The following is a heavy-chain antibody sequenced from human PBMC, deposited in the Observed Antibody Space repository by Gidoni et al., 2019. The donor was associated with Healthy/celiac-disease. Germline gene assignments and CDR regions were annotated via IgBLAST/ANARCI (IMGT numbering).Heavy chain of an antibody. Sequence: QVQLVESGGGLVKPGESLRLSFPASGFPFSDSYLSWIRQAPGKGLEWVSCIGSSSSYTNDADSVKGRFTISRDNAKNSLYLQMNRLRAEDTAVYYCARVTRGYDSSEMYYFDYWGQGTLVTVSS. CDR1: GFPFSDSY. V-gene: IGHV3-11*06. D-gene: IGHD3-22*01. CDR2: IGSSSSYT. CDR3: ARVTRGYDSSEMYYFDY. J-gene: IGHJ4*02.